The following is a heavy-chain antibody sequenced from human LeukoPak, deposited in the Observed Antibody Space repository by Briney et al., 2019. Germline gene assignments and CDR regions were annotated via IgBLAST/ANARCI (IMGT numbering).Heavy chain of an antibody. Sequence: GGSLRLSCAAFGFTFSSYSMNWVRQAPGKGLEWVSSISSSSSYIYYADSVKGRFTISRDNAKNSLYLQMNSLRAEDTAVYYCASLVGIAAAGPFDYWGQGTLVTVSS. J-gene: IGHJ4*02. CDR3: ASLVGIAAAGPFDY. CDR2: ISSSSSYI. V-gene: IGHV3-21*01. CDR1: GFTFSSYS. D-gene: IGHD6-13*01.